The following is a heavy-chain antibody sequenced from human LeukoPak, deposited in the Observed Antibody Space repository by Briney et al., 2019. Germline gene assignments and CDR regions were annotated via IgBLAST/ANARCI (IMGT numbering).Heavy chain of an antibody. D-gene: IGHD4-23*01. CDR3: ARDGSVFDGGNNYYYYYMDV. V-gene: IGHV1-46*01. Sequence: ASVKVSCKASGYTFTSYYMRWVRQAPGQGLEWMGIINPSGGSTSYAQKFQGRVTMTRDTSTSTVYMELSSLSSEDTAVYYCARDGSVFDGGNNYYYYYMDVWGKGTTVTVSS. CDR2: INPSGGST. J-gene: IGHJ6*03. CDR1: GYTFTSYY.